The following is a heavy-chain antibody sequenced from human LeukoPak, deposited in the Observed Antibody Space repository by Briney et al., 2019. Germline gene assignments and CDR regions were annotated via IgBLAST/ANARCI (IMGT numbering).Heavy chain of an antibody. CDR1: GGTSSSYA. D-gene: IGHD3-22*01. CDR2: IIPIFGTA. CDR3: ARTHDSSGYTYYYYGMDV. J-gene: IGHJ6*02. V-gene: IGHV1-69*13. Sequence: SVKVSCKASGGTSSSYAISWVRQAPGQGLEWMGGIIPIFGTANYAQRFQGRVTITADESTSTAYMELSSLRSEDTAVYYCARTHDSSGYTYYYYGMDVWGQGTTVTVSS.